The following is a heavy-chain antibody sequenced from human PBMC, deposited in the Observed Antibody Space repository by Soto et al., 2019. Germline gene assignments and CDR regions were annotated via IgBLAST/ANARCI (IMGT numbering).Heavy chain of an antibody. J-gene: IGHJ4*02. D-gene: IGHD3-22*01. V-gene: IGHV3-33*01. CDR3: ARDLAHYYDSSGYFDY. CDR1: GLTFSSYG. Sequence: GGSLRLSCAAPGLTFSSYGMHWVRQAPGKGLEWVAVIWYDGSNKYYADSVKGRFTISRDNSKNTLYLQMNSLRAEDTAVYYCARDLAHYYDSSGYFDYWGQGTLVTVSS. CDR2: IWYDGSNK.